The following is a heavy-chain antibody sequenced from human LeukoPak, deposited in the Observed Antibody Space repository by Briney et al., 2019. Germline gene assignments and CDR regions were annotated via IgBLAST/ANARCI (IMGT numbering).Heavy chain of an antibody. V-gene: IGHV4-4*07. Sequence: SETLSLTCAVSGGSTSGYNWSWIRQPAGKGLEWIGRVYSSGSTDYNPSLRSRVTMSVDTSKNQFSLNLNSVTAADTAVYYCAREKVRYCSGGSCYFETFDICGQGTMVTVSS. CDR2: VYSSGST. J-gene: IGHJ3*02. CDR3: AREKVRYCSGGSCYFETFDI. CDR1: GGSTSGYN. D-gene: IGHD2-15*01.